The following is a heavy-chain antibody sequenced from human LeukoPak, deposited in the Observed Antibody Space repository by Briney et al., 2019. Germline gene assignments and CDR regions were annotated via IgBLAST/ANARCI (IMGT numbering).Heavy chain of an antibody. J-gene: IGHJ4*02. CDR1: GYTFTSYA. V-gene: IGHV1-3*01. CDR2: INAGNGNT. D-gene: IGHD6-19*01. CDR3: ARESSYYSSGWYMIEYYFDY. Sequence: GVSVKVSCKASGYTFTSYAMHWVRQAPGQRLEWMGWINAGNGNTKYSQKFQGRVTITRDTSASTAYMELSSLRSEDTAVYYCARESSYYSSGWYMIEYYFDYWGQGTLVTVSS.